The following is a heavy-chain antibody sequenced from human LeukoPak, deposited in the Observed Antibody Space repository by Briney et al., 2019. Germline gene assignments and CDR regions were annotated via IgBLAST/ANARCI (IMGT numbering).Heavy chain of an antibody. D-gene: IGHD2-2*01. Sequence: GGSLRLSCAASGFTFSSYEMNWVRQAPGKGLEWVSYISSSGSTIYYADSVKGRFTISRDNAKNSLYLQMNSLRAEDTAVYYCASRCSSTSCYEMGFDYWGQGTLVTVSS. CDR3: ASRCSSTSCYEMGFDY. V-gene: IGHV3-48*03. CDR1: GFTFSSYE. J-gene: IGHJ4*02. CDR2: ISSSGSTI.